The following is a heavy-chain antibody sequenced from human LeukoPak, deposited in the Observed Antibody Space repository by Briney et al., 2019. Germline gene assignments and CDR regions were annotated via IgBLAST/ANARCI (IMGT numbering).Heavy chain of an antibody. J-gene: IGHJ4*02. D-gene: IGHD1-26*01. CDR2: INSDGSKR. V-gene: IGHV3-74*01. CDR3: VRDDGSYSLDY. CDR1: GFTFSRYW. Sequence: GGSLRLSCVASGFTFSRYWMHWVRQAPGKGLVWVSNINSDGSKRNHADSVKGRFTISRDNAKNTLYLQMNSLRAEDTAVYYCVRDDGSYSLDYWGQGTLVTVSS.